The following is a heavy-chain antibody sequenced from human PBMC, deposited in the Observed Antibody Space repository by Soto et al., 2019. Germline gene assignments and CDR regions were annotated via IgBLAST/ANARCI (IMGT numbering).Heavy chain of an antibody. CDR2: INSDGSRT. V-gene: IGHV3-74*01. CDR3: ARVAVGYYYMDV. J-gene: IGHJ6*03. CDR1: GFTFSNYW. Sequence: EVQLVESGGGLVQPGGSLRLSCAASGFTFSNYWMHWVRQAPGKGLVWVSRINSDGSRTNYADSVKGRFTISRDNAKDTLYLKMNSLRVEDTAVYFCARVAVGYYYMDVWGKGDTVTVS.